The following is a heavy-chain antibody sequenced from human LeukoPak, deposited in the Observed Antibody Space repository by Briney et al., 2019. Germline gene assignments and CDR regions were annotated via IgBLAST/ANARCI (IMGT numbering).Heavy chain of an antibody. CDR1: GFTFSNFG. V-gene: IGHV3-33*06. CDR2: TWYDGRNK. CDR3: AKDHIIYGSTGFFDL. D-gene: IGHD2/OR15-2a*01. Sequence: GGSLRLPCAASGFTFSNFGMYWVRQAPGKGLEWVAVTWYDGRNKYYADSVKGRFTISRDNSKNTLYLQMNSLRAEDTALHYCAKDHIIYGSTGFFDLWGRGTLITVSS. J-gene: IGHJ2*01.